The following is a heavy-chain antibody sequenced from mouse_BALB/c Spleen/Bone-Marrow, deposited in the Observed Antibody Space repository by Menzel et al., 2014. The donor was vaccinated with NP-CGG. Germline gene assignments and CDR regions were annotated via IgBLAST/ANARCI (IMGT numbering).Heavy chain of an antibody. CDR1: GFTFSDFY. CDR3: SRGELETGSLDY. Sequence: DVLLVESGGGLVQPGDSLRLSCATSGFTFSDFYMEWVRQPPGQRLEWIAASRNKDHDFTTEYSASVKGRFIVSRATDQGIFALQMNARRAEDTAIYYCSRGELETGSLDYWGQGTTLTVSS. CDR2: SRNKDHDFTT. V-gene: IGHV7-1*02. D-gene: IGHD4-1*01. J-gene: IGHJ2*01.